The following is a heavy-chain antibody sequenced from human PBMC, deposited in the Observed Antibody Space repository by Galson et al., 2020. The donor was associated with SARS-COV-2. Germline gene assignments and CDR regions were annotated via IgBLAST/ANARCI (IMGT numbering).Heavy chain of an antibody. CDR3: ARGGAQSPYYYYYMDV. Sequence: ASVKVSCKASGYTFTGYYMHWVRQAPGQGLEWMGWINPNSGGTNYAQKFQGWVTMTRDTSISTAYMELSRLRSDDTAVYYCARGGAQSPYYYYYMDVWGKGTTVTVSS. CDR2: INPNSGGT. D-gene: IGHD1-26*01. CDR1: GYTFTGYY. V-gene: IGHV1-2*04. J-gene: IGHJ6*03.